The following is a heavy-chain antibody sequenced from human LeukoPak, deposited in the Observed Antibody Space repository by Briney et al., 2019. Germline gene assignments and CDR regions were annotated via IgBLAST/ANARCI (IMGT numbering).Heavy chain of an antibody. Sequence: SETLSLTCTVSGGSINSYYWSWIRQPPGKGLEWIGYIYYSGSTNYNPSLKSRVTISVDTSKNQFSLKLSSVTAADTAVYYCARTYYYGSGSYDAFDIWGQGTMVTVSS. CDR1: GGSINSYY. CDR3: ARTYYYGSGSYDAFDI. CDR2: IYYSGST. D-gene: IGHD3-10*01. V-gene: IGHV4-59*08. J-gene: IGHJ3*02.